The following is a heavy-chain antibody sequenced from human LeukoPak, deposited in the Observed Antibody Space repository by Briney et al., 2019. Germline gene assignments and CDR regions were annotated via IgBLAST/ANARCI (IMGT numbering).Heavy chain of an antibody. V-gene: IGHV3-30*02. CDR2: IRYDGSIK. D-gene: IGHD4-23*01. CDR1: GFTFSSHG. CDR3: AKDRGTTVVKALDD. Sequence: GGSLRLSCAASGFTFSSHGMHWVRQAPGKGLEWVAFIRYDGSIKYYADSVKGRFTISRDNSKNTLSLQMNSLRAEDTALYYCAKDRGTTVVKALDDWGQGTLVTVSS. J-gene: IGHJ4*02.